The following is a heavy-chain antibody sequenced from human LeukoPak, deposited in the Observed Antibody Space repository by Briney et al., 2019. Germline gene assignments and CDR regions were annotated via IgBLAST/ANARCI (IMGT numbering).Heavy chain of an antibody. CDR2: INVGNGNT. D-gene: IGHD3-16*01. CDR3: ARQALVRGDWYFDL. CDR1: GYTFTGYY. V-gene: IGHV1-3*03. J-gene: IGHJ2*01. Sequence: GASVKVSCKASGYTFTGYYMHWVRQAPGQGLEWMGWINVGNGNTKYSQEFQGRVTITRDTSASTAYMELSSLRSEDMAVYYCARQALVRGDWYFDLWGQGTLVTVSS.